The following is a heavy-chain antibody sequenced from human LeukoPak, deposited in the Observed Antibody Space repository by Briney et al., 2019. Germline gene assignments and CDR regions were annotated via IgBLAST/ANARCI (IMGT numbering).Heavy chain of an antibody. CDR1: GYTFTSYD. CDR3: ARVCGSCYSEDAFDI. Sequence: ASVKVSCKASGYTFTSYDINWVRQATGQGLEWMGWMDPNSGNTGYAQKFQGRVTITRNTSISTAYMELSSLRSEDTAVYYCARVCGSCYSEDAFDIWGQGTMVTVSS. CDR2: MDPNSGNT. J-gene: IGHJ3*02. V-gene: IGHV1-8*03. D-gene: IGHD2-15*01.